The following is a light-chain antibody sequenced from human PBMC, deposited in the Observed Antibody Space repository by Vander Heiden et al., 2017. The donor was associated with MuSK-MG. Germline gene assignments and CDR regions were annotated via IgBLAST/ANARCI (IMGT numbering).Light chain of an antibody. J-gene: IGKJ3*01. CDR1: QSVGSY. Sequence: EIVLTQSPATLSLSPGERATLSCRASQSVGSYLAWYQQKPGQAPRLLIYDASNRATGIPARFSGSGSGTDFTLTISILEPEDFAVYYCQHRDTWPLTFGHGTKVDIK. V-gene: IGKV3-11*01. CDR2: DAS. CDR3: QHRDTWPLT.